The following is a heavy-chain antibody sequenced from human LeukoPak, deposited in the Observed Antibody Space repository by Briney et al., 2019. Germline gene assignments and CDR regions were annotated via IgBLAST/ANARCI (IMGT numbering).Heavy chain of an antibody. CDR3: ARKRGDPRGYYYHYMDV. V-gene: IGHV4-34*01. CDR2: INHSAST. CDR1: GASFSGHY. D-gene: IGHD3-10*01. Sequence: PSETLSLTCAVYGASFSGHYWSWIRQPPGKGLEWIGEINHSASTNYNPSLKSRVTISVDTSKKQFSLKLTSLTAADTAVYYCARKRGDPRGYYYHYMDVWGRGTTVTVSS. J-gene: IGHJ6*03.